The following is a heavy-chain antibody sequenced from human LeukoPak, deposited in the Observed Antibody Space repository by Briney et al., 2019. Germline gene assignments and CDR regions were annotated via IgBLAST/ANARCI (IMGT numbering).Heavy chain of an antibody. D-gene: IGHD3-10*01. V-gene: IGHV1-69*01. Sequence: ASVKVSCKASGGTFSSYAISWVRQAPGQGLEWMGGITPIFGTANYAQKFQGRVTITADESTSTAYMELSSLRSEDTAVYYCARDVSGSGSKYYFDYWGQGTLVTVSS. CDR3: ARDVSGSGSKYYFDY. CDR1: GGTFSSYA. J-gene: IGHJ4*02. CDR2: ITPIFGTA.